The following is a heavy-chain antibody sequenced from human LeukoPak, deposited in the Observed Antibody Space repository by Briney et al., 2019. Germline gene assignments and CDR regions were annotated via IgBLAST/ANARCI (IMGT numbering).Heavy chain of an antibody. CDR1: GYTFTGHY. Sequence: ASVKVSCKTSGYTFTGHYMFWVRQAPGQGLEWMGWIQHNNGATKYAQKFQGRVTMTRGTSISTIYMELGRLTSDDTAVYYCVRASRTGDDASGYSPFDYWGQGTLVTVSS. V-gene: IGHV1-2*02. D-gene: IGHD3-22*01. J-gene: IGHJ4*02. CDR3: VRASRTGDDASGYSPFDY. CDR2: IQHNNGAT.